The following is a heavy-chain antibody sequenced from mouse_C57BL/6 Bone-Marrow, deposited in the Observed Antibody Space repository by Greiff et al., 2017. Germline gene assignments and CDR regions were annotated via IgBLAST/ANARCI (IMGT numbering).Heavy chain of an antibody. CDR3: ARDYSNYFYAMDY. Sequence: QVQLQQPGAELVMPGASVKLSCKASGYTFTSYWMHWVKQRPGQGLEWIGEIDPSASYTNYNQKFKGKSTLTVDKSSSTAYMQLSSLTSEDSAVYYCARDYSNYFYAMDYWGQGTSVTVSS. J-gene: IGHJ4*01. CDR2: IDPSASYT. D-gene: IGHD2-5*01. V-gene: IGHV1-69*01. CDR1: GYTFTSYW.